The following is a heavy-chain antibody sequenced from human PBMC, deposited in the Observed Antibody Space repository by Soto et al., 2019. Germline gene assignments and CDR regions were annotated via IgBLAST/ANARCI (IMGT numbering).Heavy chain of an antibody. J-gene: IGHJ4*02. CDR1: GDSISSYY. Sequence: PSETLSLTCAVSGDSISSYYCMWIRQPPGKGLESIGYLYYGRSANYNPSLKSRVTLSVDRSKNQFSLKLSSVTAADTAVYYCARAGDSSGPVALGYWGQGTLVTVSS. CDR2: LYYGRSA. CDR3: ARAGDSSGPVALGY. V-gene: IGHV4-59*12. D-gene: IGHD6-19*01.